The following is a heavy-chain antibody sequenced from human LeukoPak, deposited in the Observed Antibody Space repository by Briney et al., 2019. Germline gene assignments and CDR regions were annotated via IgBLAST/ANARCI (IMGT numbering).Heavy chain of an antibody. CDR2: LYSGGIR. D-gene: IGHD2-8*01. CDR1: KFTVSRNY. CDR3: ASGDCTNGICPDY. Sequence: GGSLRLFCACSKFTVSRNYMRWVRHAPGRGLDWVSVLYSGGIRYYAGSVQGRFTISRDSSKNTLYLQMNYLLPEDTAAYYCASGDCTNGICPDYWGQGIQVTVSS. V-gene: IGHV3-66*02. J-gene: IGHJ4*02.